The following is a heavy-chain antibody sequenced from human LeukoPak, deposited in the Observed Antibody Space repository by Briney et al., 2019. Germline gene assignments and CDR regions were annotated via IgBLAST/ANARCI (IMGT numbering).Heavy chain of an antibody. D-gene: IGHD6-19*01. J-gene: IGHJ4*02. CDR2: ISGSGGST. CDR1: GFTFSSYA. Sequence: GGSLRLSCAASGFTFSSYAMSWVRQAPGKGLEWVSAISGSGGSTYYADSVNGRFTISRDNSKNTLYLQMNSLRAEDTAVYYCANDKQWLWFQLDYWGQGTLVTVSS. V-gene: IGHV3-23*01. CDR3: ANDKQWLWFQLDY.